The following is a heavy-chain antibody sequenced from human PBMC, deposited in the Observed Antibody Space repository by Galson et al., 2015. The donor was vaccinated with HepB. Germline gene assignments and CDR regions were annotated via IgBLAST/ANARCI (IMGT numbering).Heavy chain of an antibody. Sequence: LVKPTQTLTLTCTLSGLSLSNTGMRVSWIRQPPGKALEWLARIDWDDQKFYNASLKRRLAISKDSSENHVVLTMTNMDPVDTATYFCARHGFRGTYYSALDMWGQGTVVTVSS. CDR2: IDWDDQK. D-gene: IGHD1-26*01. CDR1: GLSLSNTGMR. CDR3: ARHGFRGTYYSALDM. V-gene: IGHV2-70*04. J-gene: IGHJ3*02.